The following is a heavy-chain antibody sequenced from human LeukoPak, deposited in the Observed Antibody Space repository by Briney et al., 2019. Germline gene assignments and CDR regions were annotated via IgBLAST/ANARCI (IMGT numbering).Heavy chain of an antibody. CDR3: ARDGVRYGMDV. CDR2: IYYSGST. Sequence: SQILSLTCTVSGGSISSGDYYWSWIRQPPGKGLEWIGYIYYSGSTYYNPSLKSRVTISVDTSKNQFSLKLSSVTAADTAVYYCARDGVRYGMDVWGQGTTVTVSS. J-gene: IGHJ6*02. CDR1: GGSISSGDYY. D-gene: IGHD3-16*01. V-gene: IGHV4-30-4*01.